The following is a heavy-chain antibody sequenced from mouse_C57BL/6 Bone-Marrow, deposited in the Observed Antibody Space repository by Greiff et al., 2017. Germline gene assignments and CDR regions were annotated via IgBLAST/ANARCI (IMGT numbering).Heavy chain of an antibody. J-gene: IGHJ3*01. CDR1: GYTFTSYG. V-gene: IGHV1-81*01. CDR3: ATPYHDGIIYQLAN. Sequence: QVQLQESGAELARPGASVKLSCKASGYTFTSYGISWVKQRTGQGLEWIGVIYPRSGSTYYNEKFKGKATLTADKSSSTAYMELRSLTSEDSAVYLWATPYHDGIIYQLANGGQGLLFTVSA. D-gene: IGHD1-1*01. CDR2: IYPRSGST.